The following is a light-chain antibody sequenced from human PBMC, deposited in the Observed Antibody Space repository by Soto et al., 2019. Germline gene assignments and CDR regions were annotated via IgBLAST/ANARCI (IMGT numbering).Light chain of an antibody. V-gene: IGKV1-5*01. CDR2: DAS. J-gene: IGKJ1*01. CDR1: QSLNRG. CDR3: QHYNTYSWT. Sequence: DIEMSQSPSSLSASVGDRVTITCRASQSLNRGLAWYQQKPGKAPKLLIYDASSWQSGVPSRFSGSGSGTEFALSISSLQPDDFATYYCQHYNTYSWTFGPGNKV.